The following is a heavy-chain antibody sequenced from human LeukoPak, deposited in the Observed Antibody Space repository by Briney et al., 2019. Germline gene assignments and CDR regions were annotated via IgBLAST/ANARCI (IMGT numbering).Heavy chain of an antibody. CDR3: ARKRWLQGAFDY. J-gene: IGHJ4*02. Sequence: GGSLRLSCAASGFTVSSNYVSWVRQAPGKGLEWVSVIYSGGSTYYADSVKGRFTISRDNSKNTVYLQINSLRAEDTAVYYCARKRWLQGAFDYWGQGTLVTVSS. V-gene: IGHV3-66*01. CDR2: IYSGGST. D-gene: IGHD5-12*01. CDR1: GFTVSSNY.